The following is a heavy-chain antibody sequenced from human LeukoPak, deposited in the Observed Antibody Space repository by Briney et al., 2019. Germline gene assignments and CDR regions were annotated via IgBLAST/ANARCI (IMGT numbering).Heavy chain of an antibody. Sequence: GGSLRLSCAASGFTFSSYSMNWVRQAPGKGLEWVAYISSSSSTIYYADSVKGRFNSSRDNAKNSLYLQMNSLRAEDTAVYYCAREWGRYGSSFSDYFDYCGQGTLVTVSS. V-gene: IGHV3-48*01. CDR3: AREWGRYGSSFSDYFDY. D-gene: IGHD6-6*01. CDR2: ISSSSSTI. CDR1: GFTFSSYS. J-gene: IGHJ4*02.